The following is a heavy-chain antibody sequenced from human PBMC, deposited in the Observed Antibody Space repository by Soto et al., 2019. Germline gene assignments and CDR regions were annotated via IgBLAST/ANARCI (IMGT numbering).Heavy chain of an antibody. V-gene: IGHV3-30-3*01. CDR2: ISYDGSNK. D-gene: IGHD6-19*01. CDR3: ARVNISGWYGGDAFDY. Sequence: QVQLVESGGGVVQPGRSLRLSCAASGFTFSSYAMHWVRQAPGKGLEWVAVISYDGSNKYYADSVKGRFTISRDNSKNTLYLQMNSLRAEDTAVYYCARVNISGWYGGDAFDYWGQGTLVTVSS. CDR1: GFTFSSYA. J-gene: IGHJ4*02.